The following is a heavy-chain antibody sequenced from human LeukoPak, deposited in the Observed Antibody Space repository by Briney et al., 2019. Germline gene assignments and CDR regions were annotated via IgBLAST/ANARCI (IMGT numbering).Heavy chain of an antibody. CDR2: ISAYNGNT. J-gene: IGHJ4*02. V-gene: IGHV1-18*01. Sequence: GASVKVSCKASGYTFTSYGISWVRQAPGQGLEWMGWISAYNGNTNYAQKLQGRVTMTTDTSTSTAYVELRSLRSDDTAVYYCARLVGPTVTTGTDYWGQGTLVTVSS. CDR1: GYTFTSYG. CDR3: ARLVGPTVTTGTDY. D-gene: IGHD4-17*01.